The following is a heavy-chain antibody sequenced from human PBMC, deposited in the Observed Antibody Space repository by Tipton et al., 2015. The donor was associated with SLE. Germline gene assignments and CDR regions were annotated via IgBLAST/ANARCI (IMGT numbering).Heavy chain of an antibody. Sequence: TLSLTCTVSGASITSRSYYWTWLRQPAGKGLEWIGRIFTGDSTDYNPSLRSRVTISVDTSKNQVSLRLTSVTAADTALYYCATGVGYKNNWFEAWGQGTLVAVSS. CDR1: GASITSRSYY. CDR2: IFTGDST. J-gene: IGHJ5*02. V-gene: IGHV4-61*02. CDR3: ATGVGYKNNWFEA. D-gene: IGHD3-3*01.